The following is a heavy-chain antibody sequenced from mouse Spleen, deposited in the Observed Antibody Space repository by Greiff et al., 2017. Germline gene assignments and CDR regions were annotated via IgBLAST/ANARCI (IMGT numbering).Heavy chain of an antibody. J-gene: IGHJ4*01. CDR1: GYTFTSYW. Sequence: QVQLQQPGAELVRPGTSVKLSCKASGYTFTSYWMHWVKQRPGQGLEWIGVIDPSDSYTNYNQKFKGKATLTVDTSSSTAYMQLSSLTSEDSAVYYCARDWDDYYAMDYWGQGTSVTVSS. CDR3: ARDWDDYYAMDY. V-gene: IGHV1-59*01. D-gene: IGHD4-1*01. CDR2: IDPSDSYT.